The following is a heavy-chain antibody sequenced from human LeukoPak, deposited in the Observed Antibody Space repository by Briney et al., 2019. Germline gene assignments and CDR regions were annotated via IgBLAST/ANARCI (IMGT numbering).Heavy chain of an antibody. CDR3: ARDTFFSCSSTSCSDY. CDR1: GGTLSSYA. J-gene: IGHJ4*02. Sequence: SVKVSCKASGGTLSSYAISWVRQAPGQGLEWMGRITPIFGTANYAQKFQGRVTITTDESTSTAYMELSSLRSEDTAVYYCARDTFFSCSSTSCSDYWGQGTLVTVSS. CDR2: ITPIFGTA. D-gene: IGHD2-2*01. V-gene: IGHV1-69*05.